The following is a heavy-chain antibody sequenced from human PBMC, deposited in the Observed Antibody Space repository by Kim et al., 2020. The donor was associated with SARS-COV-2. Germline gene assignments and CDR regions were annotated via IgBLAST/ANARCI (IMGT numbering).Heavy chain of an antibody. V-gene: IGHV4-39*01. Sequence: SETLSLTCTVSGDSVSIRTYYWGWIRQPPGKGLEWIGSIFYSGTTYSNPSLKSRVTIFVDMSRNQFSLNLKSATAADTAVYHCAKYQTGSMVDYWGQGTLVTLSS. CDR1: GDSVSIRTYY. J-gene: IGHJ4*02. D-gene: IGHD3-10*01. CDR3: AKYQTGSMVDY. CDR2: IFYSGTT.